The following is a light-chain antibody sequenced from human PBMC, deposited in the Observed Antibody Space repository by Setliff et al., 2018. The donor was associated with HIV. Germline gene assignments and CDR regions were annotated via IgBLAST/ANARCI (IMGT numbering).Light chain of an antibody. CDR2: EVG. J-gene: IGLJ1*01. CDR3: SSYAISNTLP. V-gene: IGLV2-14*01. CDR1: SSDVGGYSY. Sequence: QSALTQPASVSGSPGQSITISCTGTSSDVGGYSYVSWYQQHPGKAPKLIIYEVGNRPSGVSNRFSGSKSGNTASLTISGLQAEDEADYYCSSYAISNTLPFGTGTKVTV.